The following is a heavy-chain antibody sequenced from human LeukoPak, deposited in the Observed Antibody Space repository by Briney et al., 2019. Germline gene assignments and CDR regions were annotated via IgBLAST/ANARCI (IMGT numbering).Heavy chain of an antibody. V-gene: IGHV3-23*01. J-gene: IGHJ6*03. Sequence: GGSLRLSCAASGFTFSSYAMSWVRQAPGKGLEWVSAISGSGGSTYYADSVKGRFTISRDNSKNTLFLQMNSLRAEDTAVYYCAKDWTTVGFRDYMDVWGKGTTVTVSS. CDR2: ISGSGGST. CDR1: GFTFSSYA. CDR3: AKDWTTVGFRDYMDV. D-gene: IGHD4-17*01.